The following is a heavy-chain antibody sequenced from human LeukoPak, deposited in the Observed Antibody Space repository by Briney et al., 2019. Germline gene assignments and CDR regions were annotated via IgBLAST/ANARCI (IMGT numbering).Heavy chain of an antibody. CDR2: ISYDGSNK. Sequence: GGSLRLSCAASGFTFSSYAMHWVRQAPGKGLEWVAVISYDGSNKYYADSVKGRFTISRDNSKNPLYLQMNRLRAEDTAVYYCAREGVVSSVTQHSGQGTLVTAPS. CDR1: GFTFSSYA. J-gene: IGHJ1*01. CDR3: AREGVVSSVTQH. V-gene: IGHV3-30-3*01. D-gene: IGHD3-22*01.